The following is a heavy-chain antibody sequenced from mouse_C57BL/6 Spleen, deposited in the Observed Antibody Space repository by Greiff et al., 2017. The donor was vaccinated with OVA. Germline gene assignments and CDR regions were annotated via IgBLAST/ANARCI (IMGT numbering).Heavy chain of an antibody. CDR2: ISRGSSTI. J-gene: IGHJ3*01. CDR1: GFTFSDYG. CDR3: GRRDYDGFAY. V-gene: IGHV5-17*01. Sequence: DVQLVESGGGLVKPGGSLKLSCAASGFTFSDYGMHWVRQAPEQGLEWVAYISRGSSTINYADTVKGRFTLTRDNAKNTLFQQMTSLRSEDTAMYYCGRRDYDGFAYWGQGTLVTVSA. D-gene: IGHD2-4*01.